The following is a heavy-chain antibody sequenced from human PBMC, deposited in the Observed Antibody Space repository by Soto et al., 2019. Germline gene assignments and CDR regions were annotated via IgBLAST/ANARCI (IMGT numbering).Heavy chain of an antibody. D-gene: IGHD6-19*01. J-gene: IGHJ4*02. CDR3: ARGPVAGSDF. Sequence: EASVKVSCKASGYTFTSYGIVWVRQAPGQGLEWMGWISPYSGETRYAEKFQDRVTLTTDTSTKTAYMDLRNLKSDDTAVYWCARGPVAGSDFWGQGTLATVSS. CDR2: ISPYSGET. CDR1: GYTFTSYG. V-gene: IGHV1-18*04.